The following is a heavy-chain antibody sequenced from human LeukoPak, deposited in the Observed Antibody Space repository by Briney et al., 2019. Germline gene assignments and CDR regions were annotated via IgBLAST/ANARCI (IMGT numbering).Heavy chain of an antibody. J-gene: IGHJ4*02. D-gene: IGHD6-19*01. CDR3: ARGYSSGWYYFDY. CDR1: GGTFSSYA. V-gene: IGHV1-69*13. CDR2: IIPIFGTA. Sequence: ASVKVSCKASGGTFSSYAISWVRQAPGQGLEWMGGIIPIFGTANYAQKFQGRVTITADESTSTAYMELSSLRSEDSAVYYCARGYSSGWYYFDYWGQGTLVTVSS.